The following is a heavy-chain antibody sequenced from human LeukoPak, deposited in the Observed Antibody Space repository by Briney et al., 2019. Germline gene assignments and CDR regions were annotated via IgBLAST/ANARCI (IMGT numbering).Heavy chain of an antibody. V-gene: IGHV3-15*01. CDR3: TTRAIRNMNDAFDI. Sequence: PGGSLTLSCAASGFSLNNYAMSWLRQAPGKGLEWVGRIKSKTDGGTTDYAAPVKGRFTISRDDSKNTLYLQMNSLKTEDTAVYYCTTRAIRNMNDAFDIWGQGTMVTVSS. J-gene: IGHJ3*02. D-gene: IGHD1/OR15-1a*01. CDR2: IKSKTDGGTT. CDR1: GFSLNNYA.